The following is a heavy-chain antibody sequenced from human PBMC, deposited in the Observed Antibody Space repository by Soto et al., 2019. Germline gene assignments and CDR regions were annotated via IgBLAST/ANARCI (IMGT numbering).Heavy chain of an antibody. J-gene: IGHJ6*02. CDR2: SKNKANSYTT. CDR1: GFIFSDHY. Sequence: EVQLVASGGGLVQPGGSLRLSCAASGFIFSDHYMDWVRQAPGKGLEWLGRSKNKANSYTTDYAASVKGRFTVSRDDSKNSLYLQMNSLKTEDTAVYYCTSAVSATHASGLDVWGQGTTVTVSS. V-gene: IGHV3-72*01. D-gene: IGHD2-15*01. CDR3: TSAVSATHASGLDV.